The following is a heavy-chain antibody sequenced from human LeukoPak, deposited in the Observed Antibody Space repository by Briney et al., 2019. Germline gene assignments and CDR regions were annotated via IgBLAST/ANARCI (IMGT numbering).Heavy chain of an antibody. V-gene: IGHV1-46*01. CDR2: INPSGGST. CDR1: GYTFTSYY. D-gene: IGHD6-19*01. J-gene: IGHJ4*02. CDR3: ARGGSLAAAPHRYYFDY. Sequence: VKVSCKASGYTFTSYYMHWVRQAPGQGLEWMGIINPSGGSTTYAQKFQGRVTMTRDTSTSTVYMELSSLRSEDTAVFYCARGGSLAAAPHRYYFDYWGQGTPVTVSS.